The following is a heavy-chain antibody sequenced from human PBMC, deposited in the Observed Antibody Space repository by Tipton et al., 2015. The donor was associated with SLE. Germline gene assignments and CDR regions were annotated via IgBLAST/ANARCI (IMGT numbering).Heavy chain of an antibody. CDR1: GFTFGDHD. CDR2: ISWNSGSI. D-gene: IGHD6-19*01. CDR3: TKGNMAVAGPSRTAFDI. Sequence: VQLVQSGGGLVQPGGSLKLSCAASGFTFGDHDMHWVRQAPGKGLEWVSRISWNSGSIDYADSVKGRFTISRDNAKNSLYLQMNSLTSEDTALYYCTKGNMAVAGPSRTAFDIWGQGTMVTVSP. V-gene: IGHV3-9*01. J-gene: IGHJ3*02.